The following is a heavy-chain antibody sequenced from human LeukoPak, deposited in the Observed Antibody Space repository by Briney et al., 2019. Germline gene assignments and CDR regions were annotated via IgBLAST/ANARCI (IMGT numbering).Heavy chain of an antibody. CDR1: GFTFSSYA. J-gene: IGHJ3*01. Sequence: GGSLRLSGVASGFTFSSYAMAWVRQAPGKGLEWVSLISANAGGTLNTDSVKGRFTISRDHYKNTLSLPMTSLRAEDRALYYCAKSPYSMGRRDGLDLWGQGTMVTVSS. V-gene: IGHV3-23*01. CDR2: ISANAGGT. D-gene: IGHD1-26*01. CDR3: AKSPYSMGRRDGLDL.